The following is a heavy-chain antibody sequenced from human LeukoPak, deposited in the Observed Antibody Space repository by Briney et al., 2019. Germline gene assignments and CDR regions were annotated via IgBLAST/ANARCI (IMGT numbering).Heavy chain of an antibody. D-gene: IGHD3/OR15-3a*01. Sequence: PGGSLRLSCAASGFTFSSYAMHWVRQAPGKGLEWVAVISYDGSNKYYAGSVKGRLTISRDSSKKTLYLQMSSLRAEDTAVYYCVREDLGIEYWGQGTLVTVS. V-gene: IGHV3-30-3*01. CDR2: ISYDGSNK. CDR1: GFTFSSYA. J-gene: IGHJ4*02. CDR3: VREDLGIEY.